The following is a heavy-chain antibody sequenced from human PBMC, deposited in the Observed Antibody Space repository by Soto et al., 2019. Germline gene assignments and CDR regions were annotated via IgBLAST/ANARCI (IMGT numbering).Heavy chain of an antibody. D-gene: IGHD3-16*01. CDR2: INPSGGST. V-gene: IGHV1-46*01. Sequence: ASVKLSCKESGYTFTSYYMHWVRQAPGQGLEWMGIINPSGGSTSYAQKFQGRVTMTRDTSTSTVYMELSSLRAEDTAVYYCIIMITFGGVTDNAFDIWGQGTMVTVSS. CDR1: GYTFTSYY. CDR3: IIMITFGGVTDNAFDI. J-gene: IGHJ3*02.